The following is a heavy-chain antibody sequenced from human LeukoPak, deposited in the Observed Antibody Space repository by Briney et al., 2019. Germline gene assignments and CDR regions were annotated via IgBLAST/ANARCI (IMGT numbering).Heavy chain of an antibody. Sequence: GASVTVSCKASGGTFSSYAISWVRQAPGQGLEWMGRIIPILGIANYAQKFQGRVTITADKSTSTAYMELSSLRSEDTAVYYCASQYYYDSSGYKTQFDFWGQGTLVTVSS. V-gene: IGHV1-69*04. CDR3: ASQYYYDSSGYKTQFDF. D-gene: IGHD3-22*01. J-gene: IGHJ4*02. CDR1: GGTFSSYA. CDR2: IIPILGIA.